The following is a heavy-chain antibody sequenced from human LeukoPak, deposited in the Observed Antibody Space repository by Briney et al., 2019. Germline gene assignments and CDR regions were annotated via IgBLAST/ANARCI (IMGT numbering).Heavy chain of an antibody. D-gene: IGHD3-10*01. Sequence: SSVNVSCKASGYTFTSYYMHWLHQAPGQGLTGMGIINPSGGSTSYAQKFQGRVTMTRDTSTSTVYMELSSLRSEDTAVYYCARERKYYYGSGKAFDIWGQGTMVTVSS. V-gene: IGHV1-46*01. J-gene: IGHJ3*02. CDR1: GYTFTSYY. CDR2: INPSGGST. CDR3: ARERKYYYGSGKAFDI.